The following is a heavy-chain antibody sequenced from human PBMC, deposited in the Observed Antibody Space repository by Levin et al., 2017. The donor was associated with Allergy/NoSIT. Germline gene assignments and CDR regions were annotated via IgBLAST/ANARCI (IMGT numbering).Heavy chain of an antibody. V-gene: IGHV4-59*08. CDR3: AAYDSSGYYSSAFDI. CDR2: IYYSGST. J-gene: IGHJ3*02. D-gene: IGHD3-22*01. CDR1: GGSISSYY. Sequence: SETLSLTCTVSGGSISSYYWSWIRQPPGKGLEWIGYIYYSGSTNYNPSLKSRVTISVDTSKNQFSLKLSSVTAAATAVYYCAAYDSSGYYSSAFDIWGQGTMVTVSS.